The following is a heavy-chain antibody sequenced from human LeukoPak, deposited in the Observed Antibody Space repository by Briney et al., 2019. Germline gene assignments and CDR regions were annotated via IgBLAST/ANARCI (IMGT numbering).Heavy chain of an antibody. CDR1: GGSISSYY. V-gene: IGHV4-4*09. CDR3: ARLFRVDSSSSPYYYYMDV. D-gene: IGHD6-6*01. J-gene: IGHJ6*03. Sequence: SETLSLTCTVSGGSISSYYWSWIRQPPGKGLEWIGYIYTSGSTNYNPSLKSRVTISVDTSKNQFSLKLSSVTAADTAVYYCARLFRVDSSSSPYYYYMDVWGKGTTVTVS. CDR2: IYTSGST.